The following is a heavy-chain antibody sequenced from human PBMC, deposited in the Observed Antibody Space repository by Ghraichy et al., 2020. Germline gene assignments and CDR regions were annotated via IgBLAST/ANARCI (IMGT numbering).Heavy chain of an antibody. D-gene: IGHD2-21*01. J-gene: IGHJ6*02. CDR2: ITSSGRTI. CDR3: ARGSMVVRYFYYDGMDV. CDR1: GFSFDGYN. V-gene: IGHV3-48*02. Sequence: GESLNISCVGSGFSFDGYNMNWVRQAPGKSLEWVSCITSSGRTIAYADSVRGQFTISRDNAQNSLYLQMKSLRDEDTAVYYCARGSMVVRYFYYDGMDVWGQGTTVTVSS.